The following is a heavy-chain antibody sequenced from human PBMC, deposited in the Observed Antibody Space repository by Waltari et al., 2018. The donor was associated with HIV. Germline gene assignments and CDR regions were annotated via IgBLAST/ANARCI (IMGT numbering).Heavy chain of an antibody. V-gene: IGHV3-9*01. CDR3: TRGPMYNWFDP. D-gene: IGHD3-10*01. J-gene: IGHJ5*02. CDR1: GFKFDDYA. CDR2: ISWHSIRI. Sequence: EVQLVESGGGLVQPGRSLRLSCAGSGFKFDDYAMHWVRQPPGKGLEWVSSISWHSIRITYADSVRGRFTISRDNAKKSLYLQMDSLRPEDTALYYCTRGPMYNWFDPWGQGTLVTVSS.